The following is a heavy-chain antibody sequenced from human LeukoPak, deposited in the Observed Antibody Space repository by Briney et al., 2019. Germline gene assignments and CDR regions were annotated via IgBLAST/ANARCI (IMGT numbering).Heavy chain of an antibody. CDR2: IYYSGST. Sequence: PSETLSLTCTVSGGSISSYYWSWIRQPPGKGLEWIGYIYYSGSTNYNPSLKSRVTISVDTSKNQFSLKLSSVTAADTAVYYYARGGTVGVTFIWGQGTLVTVSS. V-gene: IGHV4-59*01. CDR3: ARGGTVGVTFI. CDR1: GGSISSYY. D-gene: IGHD1-26*01. J-gene: IGHJ4*02.